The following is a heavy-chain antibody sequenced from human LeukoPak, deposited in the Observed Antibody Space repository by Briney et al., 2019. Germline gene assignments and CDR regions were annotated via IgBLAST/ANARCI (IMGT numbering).Heavy chain of an antibody. CDR2: ISGSGGST. D-gene: IGHD3-3*01. CDR3: ARDWGYDFWSGPSNWFDP. V-gene: IGHV3-23*01. Sequence: PGGSLRLSCAASGFTFSSSWMHWVRQAPGKGLEWVSAISGSGGSTYYADSVKGRFTISRDNSKNTLYLQMNSLRAEDTAVYYCARDWGYDFWSGPSNWFDPWGQGTLVTVSS. J-gene: IGHJ5*02. CDR1: GFTFSSSW.